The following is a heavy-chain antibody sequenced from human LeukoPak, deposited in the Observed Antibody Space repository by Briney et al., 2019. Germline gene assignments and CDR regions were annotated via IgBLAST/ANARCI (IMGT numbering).Heavy chain of an antibody. V-gene: IGHV3-23*01. CDR2: ISGSDGST. CDR3: AKLTVAYSSSRFDY. Sequence: GGSLRLSCAASGFTFSSYAMSWVRQAPGKGLEWVSAISGSDGSTYYADSVKGRFTISRDNSKNTLYLQMSGLRAEDTAAYYCAKLTVAYSSSRFDYWGQGTLVTVSS. CDR1: GFTFSSYA. D-gene: IGHD6-13*01. J-gene: IGHJ4*02.